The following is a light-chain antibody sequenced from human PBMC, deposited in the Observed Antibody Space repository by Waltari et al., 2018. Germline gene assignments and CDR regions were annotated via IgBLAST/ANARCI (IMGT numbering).Light chain of an antibody. CDR1: QSISSY. V-gene: IGKV1-39*01. J-gene: IGKJ1*01. CDR3: QQSYSTPWT. CDR2: AAS. Sequence: DIQMTQSPSSLSASVGDRVNITCRASQSISSYFNWYQQKPGKAPKLPIYAASSLQSGVPSRFSGSGSGTDFTLTISSLQPEDFATYYCQQSYSTPWTFGQGTKVEIK.